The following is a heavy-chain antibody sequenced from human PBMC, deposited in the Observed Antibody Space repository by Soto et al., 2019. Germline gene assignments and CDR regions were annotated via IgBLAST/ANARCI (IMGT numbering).Heavy chain of an antibody. CDR1: GFTFRTYA. D-gene: IGHD3-16*01. CDR3: VRDGGGF. Sequence: QVQLVESGGGVVQPGRSLRLSCVVSGFTFRTYAMHWVRQAAGKGLEWVAVISSDGIQKYYGDSMKGRFAISRDNSKNTLYLQMNSLRTEDTAVYYCVRDGGGFWGQGTLVTVPS. CDR2: ISSDGIQK. J-gene: IGHJ4*02. V-gene: IGHV3-30*09.